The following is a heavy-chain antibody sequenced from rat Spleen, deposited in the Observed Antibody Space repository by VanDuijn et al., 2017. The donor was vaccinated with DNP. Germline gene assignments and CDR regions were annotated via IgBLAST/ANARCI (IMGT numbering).Heavy chain of an antibody. D-gene: IGHD1-12*01. CDR1: GFTFSDYA. Sequence: EVQLVVSGGGLVQPGRSLKLSCAASGFTFSDYAMAWVRQTPKKSLEWVAYISSGGGSIYYRDSVKGRFTISRDNAKSTLYLQMDSLRSEDTATYYCARHRTIMPYYYSMDAWGQGASVTVSS. CDR3: ARHRTIMPYYYSMDA. CDR2: ISSGGGSI. V-gene: IGHV5S23*01. J-gene: IGHJ4*01.